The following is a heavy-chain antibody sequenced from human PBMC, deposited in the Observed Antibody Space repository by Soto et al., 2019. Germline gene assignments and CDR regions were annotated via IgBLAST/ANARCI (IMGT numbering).Heavy chain of an antibody. D-gene: IGHD3-10*01. V-gene: IGHV3-49*03. CDR1: GFTFGDYA. CDR2: IRSKAYGGTT. CDR3: TSNTMVKYYYYGMDV. Sequence: WGSLRLCCTASGFTFGDYAMSWFRQAPGKGLEWVGFIRSKAYGGTTEYAASVKGRFTISRDDSKSIAYLQMNSLKTEDTAVYYCTSNTMVKYYYYGMDVWGQGTTVTVSS. J-gene: IGHJ6*02.